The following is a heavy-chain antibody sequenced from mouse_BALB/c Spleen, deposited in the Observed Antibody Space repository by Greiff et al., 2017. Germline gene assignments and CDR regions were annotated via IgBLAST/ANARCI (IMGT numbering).Heavy chain of an antibody. CDR3: AREGLDSFDY. J-gene: IGHJ2*01. CDR1: GYSITSGYY. V-gene: IGHV3-6*02. Sequence: VQLKESGPGLVKPSQSLSLTCSVTGYSITSGYYWNWIRQFPGNKLEWMGYISYDGSNNYNPSLKNRISITRDTSENQFFLKLNSVTTEDTATYYCAREGLDSFDYWGQGTTLTVSS. CDR2: ISYDGSN. D-gene: IGHD3-3*01.